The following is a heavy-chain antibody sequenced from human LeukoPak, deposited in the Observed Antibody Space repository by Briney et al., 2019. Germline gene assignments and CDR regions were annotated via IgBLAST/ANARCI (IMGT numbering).Heavy chain of an antibody. CDR2: INHSGST. J-gene: IGHJ6*03. D-gene: IGHD7-27*01. V-gene: IGHV4-34*01. Sequence: PSETLSLTCAVYGGSFSGYYWSWIRQPPGKGLEWIGEINHSGSTNYNPSLKSRVTISVDTSKNQFSLKLSSVTAADTAVYYCARGLKLGQPYYYYYYMGVWGKGTTVTVSS. CDR1: GGSFSGYY. CDR3: ARGLKLGQPYYYYYYMGV.